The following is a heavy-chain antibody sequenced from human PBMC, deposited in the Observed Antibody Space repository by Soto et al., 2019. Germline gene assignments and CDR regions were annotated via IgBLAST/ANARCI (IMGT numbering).Heavy chain of an antibody. J-gene: IGHJ6*02. V-gene: IGHV3-7*01. CDR1: GFTFSSYW. CDR3: ARMAATGRGWDV. CDR2: IKQDGSEE. D-gene: IGHD6-13*01. Sequence: EVQLVESGGGLVQPGGSLRLSCVDSGFTFSSYWMSWVRQAPVKGLEWVGNIKQDGSEENYVDSLKGRFTISRDNAKNSMYLQMNSLRAEDTAVYYCARMAATGRGWDVWGQGTTVVVSS.